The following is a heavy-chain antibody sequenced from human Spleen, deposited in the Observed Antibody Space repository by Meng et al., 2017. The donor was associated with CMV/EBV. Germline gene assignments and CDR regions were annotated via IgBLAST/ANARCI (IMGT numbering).Heavy chain of an antibody. V-gene: IGHV1-46*01. J-gene: IGHJ4*02. Sequence: KVTCKEAGYTFSNYYIHWVRQAPGEGLEWMGLINPSGGSTRYAQKFQGRVTMTSDTSTSTVSLDLSSLRSEDTAVYYCARGGSYYDNWGQGTLVTVSS. CDR2: INPSGGST. CDR3: ARGGSYYDN. D-gene: IGHD1-26*01. CDR1: GYTFSNYY.